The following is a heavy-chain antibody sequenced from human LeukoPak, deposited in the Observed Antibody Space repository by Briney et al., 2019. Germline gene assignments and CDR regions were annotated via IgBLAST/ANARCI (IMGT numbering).Heavy chain of an antibody. V-gene: IGHV1-46*01. CDR1: VYTFTSYY. D-gene: IGHD6-19*01. CDR3: ARVLRRGSGRLEGFNWFDP. Sequence: ASVRVSCTASVYTFTSYYMHWVRQAPGQGLEWMGVINPSGGSTSYAQKFQGRVTMTRDTSTSTVYMELSSLRSEDTAVYYCARVLRRGSGRLEGFNWFDPWGQGTLVAVSS. J-gene: IGHJ5*02. CDR2: INPSGGST.